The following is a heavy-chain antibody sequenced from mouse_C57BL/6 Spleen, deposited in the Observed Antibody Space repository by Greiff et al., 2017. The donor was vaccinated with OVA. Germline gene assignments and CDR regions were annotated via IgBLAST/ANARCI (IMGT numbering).Heavy chain of an antibody. CDR1: GYSFTGYF. Sequence: EVQLQQSGPELVKPGDSVKISCKASGYSFTGYFMNWVMQSHGKSLEWIGRINPYNGDTFYNQKFKGKATLTVDKSSSTAHMELRSLTSEDSAVYYCARGGQLRPYYYAMDYWGQGTSVTVSS. CDR3: ARGGQLRPYYYAMDY. V-gene: IGHV1-20*01. D-gene: IGHD3-2*02. J-gene: IGHJ4*01. CDR2: INPYNGDT.